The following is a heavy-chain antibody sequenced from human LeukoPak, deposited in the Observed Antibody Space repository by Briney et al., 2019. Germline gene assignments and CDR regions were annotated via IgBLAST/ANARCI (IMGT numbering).Heavy chain of an antibody. V-gene: IGHV4-61*02. J-gene: IGHJ6*03. CDR3: ARELSGYDPNLYYYYYYMDV. CDR2: IYTSGST. CDR1: GGSISSGSYY. Sequence: PSETLSLTCTVSGGSISSGSYYWSWIRQPAGKGLEWIGRIYTSGSTNYNPSLKSRVTISVDTSKNQFSLQLNSVTPEDTAVYYCARELSGYDPNLYYYYYYMDVWGKGTTVTVSS. D-gene: IGHD5-12*01.